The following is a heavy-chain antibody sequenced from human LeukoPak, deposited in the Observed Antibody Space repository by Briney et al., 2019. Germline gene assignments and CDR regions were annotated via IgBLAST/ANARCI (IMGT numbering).Heavy chain of an antibody. CDR1: GFTSSSYS. CDR3: ARALYDFWSGYPNWFDP. D-gene: IGHD3-3*01. CDR2: ISSSSGYI. V-gene: IGHV3-21*01. Sequence: MSGGSLRLSCAASGFTSSSYSMNWVRQAPGKGLEWVSSISSSSGYIYYADSVKGRFTISRDNAKNSLYLQMNSLRAEDTAVYYCARALYDFWSGYPNWFDPWGQGTLVTVSS. J-gene: IGHJ5*02.